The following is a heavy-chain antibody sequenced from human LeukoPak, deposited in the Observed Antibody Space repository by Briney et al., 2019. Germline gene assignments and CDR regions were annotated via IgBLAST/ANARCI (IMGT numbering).Heavy chain of an antibody. CDR1: GFTFSSYS. CDR2: ISSSSSTI. Sequence: PGGSLRLSCAASGFTFSSYSMNWVRQAPGKGLEWVSYISSSSSTIYYADSVKGRFTISRDNAKNTLYLQMNSLRAEDTAVYYCAKLATGRKWLLLISFDYWGQGTLVTVSS. D-gene: IGHD3-22*01. J-gene: IGHJ4*02. CDR3: AKLATGRKWLLLISFDY. V-gene: IGHV3-48*01.